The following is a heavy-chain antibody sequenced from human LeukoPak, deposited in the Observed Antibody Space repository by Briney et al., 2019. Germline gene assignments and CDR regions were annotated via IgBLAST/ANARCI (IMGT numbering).Heavy chain of an antibody. Sequence: GGSLRLSCAASGFTFSTSAMSWVRQVSGEGLEWVSTISGSGDKTYYPDSVKGRFTISRDNSKNTLYLQMNSLRAEDTAVYYCAKLTVTEYYFDYWGQGALVTVSS. CDR1: GFTFSTSA. V-gene: IGHV3-23*01. J-gene: IGHJ4*02. CDR2: ISGSGDKT. CDR3: AKLTVTEYYFDY. D-gene: IGHD4-17*01.